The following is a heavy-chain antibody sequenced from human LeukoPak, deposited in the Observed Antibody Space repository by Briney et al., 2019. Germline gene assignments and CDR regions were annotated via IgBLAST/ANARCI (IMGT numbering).Heavy chain of an antibody. CDR3: ARGLLVRGVMGTLDY. CDR1: GYTFTTYY. V-gene: IGHV1-46*01. Sequence: ASVKVSCKASGYTFTTYYMHWVRQAPGQGLEWMGIINPSGGSTRYAQNFQGRVSMTRDTSTSTVYMELSSLKSEDTAVYYCARGLLVRGVMGTLDYWGQGTLVTVSS. J-gene: IGHJ4*02. D-gene: IGHD3-10*01. CDR2: INPSGGST.